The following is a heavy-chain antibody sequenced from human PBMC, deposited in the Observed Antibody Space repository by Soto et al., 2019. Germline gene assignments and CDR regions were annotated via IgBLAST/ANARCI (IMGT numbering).Heavy chain of an antibody. D-gene: IGHD3-16*02. Sequence: TQPLTGAEGSGSNLGCHRSWNRQPAGKGLEWIGRIYTSGSTNYNPSLKSRVTMSVDTSKNQFSLKLSSVTAADTAVYYCARGDLGYNALSDAFDIWGQGTMFTVSS. CDR2: IYTSGST. CDR1: SGSNLGCH. V-gene: IGHV4-4*07. CDR3: ARGDLGYNALSDAFDI. J-gene: IGHJ3*02.